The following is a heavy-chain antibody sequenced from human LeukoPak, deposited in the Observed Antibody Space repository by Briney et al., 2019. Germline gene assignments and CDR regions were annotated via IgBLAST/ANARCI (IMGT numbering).Heavy chain of an antibody. CDR3: ARLGDSSGYYAFDY. CDR2: IYHSGST. Sequence: SGTLSLTCAVSGGSISSSNWWSWVRQPPGKGLEWIGEIYHSGSTNYNPSLKSRVTISVDKSRNQFSLKLSSVTAADTAVYYCARLGDSSGYYAFDYWGQGTLVTVSS. D-gene: IGHD3-22*01. V-gene: IGHV4-4*02. J-gene: IGHJ4*02. CDR1: GGSISSSNW.